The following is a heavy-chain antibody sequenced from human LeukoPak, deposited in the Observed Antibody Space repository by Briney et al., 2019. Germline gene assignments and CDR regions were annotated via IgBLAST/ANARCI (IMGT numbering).Heavy chain of an antibody. V-gene: IGHV3-48*01. J-gene: IGHJ4*02. CDR1: GFAFSTYS. CDR3: ARGSTYYDSSGQVPFDY. CDR2: ISSSSSTI. Sequence: GGSLRLSCAASGFAFSTYSMNWVRQAPGKGLEWVSYISSSSSTIYYADSVKGRFTISRDNAKNSLYLQMNSLRAEDTAVYYCARGSTYYDSSGQVPFDYWGQGTLVTVSS. D-gene: IGHD3-22*01.